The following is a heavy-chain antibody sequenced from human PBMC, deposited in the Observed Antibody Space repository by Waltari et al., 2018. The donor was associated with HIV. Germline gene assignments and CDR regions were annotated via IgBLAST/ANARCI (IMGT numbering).Heavy chain of an antibody. CDR2: IHPGDSDT. Sequence: EVQLVQSGAEVKKPGESLKISCKGSGYSFTTYWIGWVRPMPGKGLEWMGIIHPGDSDTRYSPSFQGQVTISADKSINTAYLQWSSLKASDTAMYYCARPLAVASTIGAFAIWGQGTMVTVSS. D-gene: IGHD6-19*01. CDR3: ARPLAVASTIGAFAI. V-gene: IGHV5-51*01. CDR1: GYSFTTYW. J-gene: IGHJ3*02.